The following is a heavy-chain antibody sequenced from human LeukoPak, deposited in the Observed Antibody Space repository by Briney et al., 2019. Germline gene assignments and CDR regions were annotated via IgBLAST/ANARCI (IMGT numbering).Heavy chain of an antibody. D-gene: IGHD6-13*01. CDR1: GFTFSDYY. CDR3: ARDVAAAGEADYYYYYGTDV. Sequence: GGSLRLSCAASGFTFSDYYMSWIRQAPGKGLERVSYISSSISYTNYADSVKGRFTISRDNAKNSLYLQMNSLRAEDTAVYYCARDVAAAGEADYYYYYGTDVWGKGTTVTVSS. CDR2: ISSSISYT. V-gene: IGHV3-11*06. J-gene: IGHJ6*04.